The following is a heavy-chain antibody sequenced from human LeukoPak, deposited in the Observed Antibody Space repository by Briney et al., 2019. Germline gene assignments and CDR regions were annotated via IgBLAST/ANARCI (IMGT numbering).Heavy chain of an antibody. CDR1: GFTFSDYG. V-gene: IGHV3-33*01. J-gene: IGHJ3*01. CDR3: VRYCNGGSCYRAAFDV. D-gene: IGHD2-15*01. Sequence: GRSLRLSCAASGFTFSDYGMYWVRQAPGKGLEWVALIWYDGGKKYCTDSVRGRFTISRDNSKNTLYLQMDSLRAEDTAVYYCVRYCNGGSCYRAAFDVWGPGTMVTVSS. CDR2: IWYDGGKK.